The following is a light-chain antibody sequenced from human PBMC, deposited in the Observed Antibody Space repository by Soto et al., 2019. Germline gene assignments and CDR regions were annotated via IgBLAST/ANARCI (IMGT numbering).Light chain of an antibody. Sequence: IQMSQSPSSLSASVGDRFTITCRASQSISGYLNWYQQKPGKAPKLLIYAASSLQSGVPSRFSGSGSGTDFTLTISSLQPEDFATCYCLQDYNYPWTFGQGTKVDIK. CDR2: AAS. CDR1: QSISGY. J-gene: IGKJ1*01. CDR3: LQDYNYPWT. V-gene: IGKV1-6*01.